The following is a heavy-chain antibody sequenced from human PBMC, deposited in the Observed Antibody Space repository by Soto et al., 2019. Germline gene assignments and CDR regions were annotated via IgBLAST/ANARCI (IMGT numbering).Heavy chain of an antibody. D-gene: IGHD3-16*02. CDR1: GGSISEKY. Sequence: SETLSLTFIVSGGSISEKYWTWVRQHPGKGLEWMGLVFANRRTDYNPSLKSRVTMSVDTSKNQISLVLTSVTAADTAIYYCARSGHTFDGVVGGQGIPVTVSS. CDR2: VFANRRT. J-gene: IGHJ4*02. V-gene: IGHV4-4*07. CDR3: ARSGHTFDGVV.